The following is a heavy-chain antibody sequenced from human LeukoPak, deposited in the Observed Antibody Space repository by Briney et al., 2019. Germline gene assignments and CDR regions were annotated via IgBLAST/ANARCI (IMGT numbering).Heavy chain of an antibody. CDR1: GGSISSYY. CDR3: ARAEGNYYDSSGYYYADAFDI. D-gene: IGHD3-22*01. V-gene: IGHV4-4*07. Sequence: ASETLSLTCTVSGGSISSYYWSWIRQPAGKGLEWIGRIYTSGSTNYNPSLKSRVAISVDTSKNQFSLKLSSVTAADTAVYYCARAEGNYYDSSGYYYADAFDIWGQGTMVTVSS. J-gene: IGHJ3*02. CDR2: IYTSGST.